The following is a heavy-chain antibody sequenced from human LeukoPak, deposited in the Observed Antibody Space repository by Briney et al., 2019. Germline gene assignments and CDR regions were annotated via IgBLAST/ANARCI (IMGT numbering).Heavy chain of an antibody. CDR1: GGSISSSSYY. CDR3: ARQIYSGYFARLYYYGMDV. V-gene: IGHV4-39*01. D-gene: IGHD5-12*01. CDR2: IYYSGST. Sequence: PSETLSLTCTVSGGSISSSSYYWGWIRQPPGKGLEWIGSIYYSGSTYYNPSLKSRVTISVDTSKNQFSLKLSSVTAADTAVYYCARQIYSGYFARLYYYGMDVWGQGTTVTVSS. J-gene: IGHJ6*02.